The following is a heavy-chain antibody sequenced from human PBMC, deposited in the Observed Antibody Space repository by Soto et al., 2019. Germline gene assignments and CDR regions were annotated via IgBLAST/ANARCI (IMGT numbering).Heavy chain of an antibody. CDR3: AREAYYGPGSS. CDR1: GGSFSGYY. J-gene: IGHJ4*02. D-gene: IGHD3-10*01. V-gene: IGHV4-34*01. Sequence: SETLSLTCAVYGGSFSGYYWSWIRQPPGKGLEWIGEINHSGSTNYNPSLKSRVTISVDTSKNQFSLKLSSVTAADTAVYYCAREAYYGPGSSGGQGTLVTVSS. CDR2: INHSGST.